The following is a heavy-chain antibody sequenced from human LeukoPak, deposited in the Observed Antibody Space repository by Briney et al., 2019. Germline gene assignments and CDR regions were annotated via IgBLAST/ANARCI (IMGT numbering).Heavy chain of an antibody. J-gene: IGHJ4*02. CDR1: GGTFSSYA. V-gene: IGHV1-69*06. Sequence: SVKVSCKASGGTFSSYAISWVRQAPGQGLEWMGGIIPIFGTANYAQKFQGRVTMTRDTSTSTVYMDLRSLRSEDTAVYYCASLGSGSSPIIDFDYWGQGTLVTVSS. CDR2: IIPIFGTA. CDR3: ASLGSGSSPIIDFDY. D-gene: IGHD3-10*01.